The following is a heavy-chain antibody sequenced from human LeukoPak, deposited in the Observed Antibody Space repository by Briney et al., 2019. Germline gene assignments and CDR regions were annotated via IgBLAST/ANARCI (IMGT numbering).Heavy chain of an antibody. D-gene: IGHD5-18*01. Sequence: PSETLSLTCTVSGGSISTSSHYWGWIRQPPGKGLEWIGSIYYSGSTYYNPSLKSRVTISVDTSKNQFSLKLSSVTAADTAVYYCARAGPGYSDGYEHPEGLDAFDIWGRGTMVTVSS. CDR1: GGSISTSSHY. J-gene: IGHJ3*02. CDR3: ARAGPGYSDGYEHPEGLDAFDI. CDR2: IYYSGST. V-gene: IGHV4-39*07.